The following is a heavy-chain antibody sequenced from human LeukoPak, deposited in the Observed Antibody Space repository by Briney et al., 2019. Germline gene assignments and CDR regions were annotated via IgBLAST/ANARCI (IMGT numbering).Heavy chain of an antibody. Sequence: PGGSLRLSCAASGFTFSSFGMHWVRQAPGKGLDWVTFIRYDGSNKYYADSVKGRFTISRDNSKNTLYLQMNSLRAEDAAVYYCAKSLTYRSPPYYFDYWGQGTLVTVSS. CDR2: IRYDGSNK. V-gene: IGHV3-30*02. CDR3: AKSLTYRSPPYYFDY. J-gene: IGHJ4*02. CDR1: GFTFSSFG. D-gene: IGHD3-16*02.